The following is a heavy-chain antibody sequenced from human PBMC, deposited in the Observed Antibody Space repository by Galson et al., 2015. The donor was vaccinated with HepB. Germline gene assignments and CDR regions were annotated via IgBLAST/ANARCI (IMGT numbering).Heavy chain of an antibody. V-gene: IGHV3-11*06. CDR2: ISSSSSYT. J-gene: IGHJ2*01. D-gene: IGHD3-3*01. CDR3: ARDPEYDFWSGALWYFDL. Sequence: SLRLSCAASGFTFSDYYMSWIRQAPGKGLEWVSYISSSSSYTNYADSVKGRFTISRDNAKNSLYLQMNSLRAEDTAVYYCARDPEYDFWSGALWYFDLWGRGTLVTVSS. CDR1: GFTFSDYY.